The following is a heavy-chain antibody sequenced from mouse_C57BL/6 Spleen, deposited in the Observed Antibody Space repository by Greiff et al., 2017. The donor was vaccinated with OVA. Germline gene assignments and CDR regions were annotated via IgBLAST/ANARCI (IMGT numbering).Heavy chain of an antibody. V-gene: IGHV5-4*03. CDR1: GFTFSSYA. D-gene: IGHD4-1*01. CDR3: ARALTGFAY. J-gene: IGHJ3*01. CDR2: ISDGGSYT. Sequence: EVKVVESGGGLVKPGGSLKLSCAASGFTFSSYAMSWVRQTPEKRLEWVATISDGGSYTYYPDNVKGRFTISRDNAKNNLYLQMSHLKSEDTAMYYCARALTGFAYWGQGTLVTVSA.